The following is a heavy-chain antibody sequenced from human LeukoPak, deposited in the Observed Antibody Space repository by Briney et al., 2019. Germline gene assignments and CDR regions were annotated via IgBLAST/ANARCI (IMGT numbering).Heavy chain of an antibody. Sequence: PGGSLRLSCAASGFTFSSHAMTWVRQAPGKGLECVSTITARGTTTQYADSVKGRFTISRDNSKNTLYLQMNSLRAEDTAVYNCAKGTREYCSGGTCYPFDFWGQGTLVTVSS. CDR3: AKGTREYCSGGTCYPFDF. CDR1: GFTFSSHA. J-gene: IGHJ4*02. V-gene: IGHV3-23*01. CDR2: ITARGTTT. D-gene: IGHD2-15*01.